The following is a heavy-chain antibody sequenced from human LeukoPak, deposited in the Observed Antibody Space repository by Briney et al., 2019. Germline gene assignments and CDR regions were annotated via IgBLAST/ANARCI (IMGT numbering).Heavy chain of an antibody. CDR1: GYTFTSYD. Sequence: ASVKVSCKASGYTFTSYDINWVRQATGQGLEWMGWMSPISGNTGYAQKFQGRLTTTRNTAINTAYMELSGLRSEDTAVYYCARESGDILVVPYYWGQGTLVTVSS. CDR2: MSPISGNT. CDR3: ARESGDILVVPYY. D-gene: IGHD2-2*01. V-gene: IGHV1-8*01. J-gene: IGHJ4*02.